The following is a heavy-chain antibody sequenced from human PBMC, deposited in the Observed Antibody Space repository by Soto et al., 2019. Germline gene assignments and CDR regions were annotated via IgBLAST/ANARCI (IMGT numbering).Heavy chain of an antibody. CDR3: AAGGRMAPYFDY. J-gene: IGHJ4*02. CDR1: GYTFSSYD. CDR2: MNPNSGNT. Sequence: GASVKVSCKASGYTFSSYDINWVRQATGQGLEWMGWMNPNSGNTGYAQEFQGRVTMTRDTSISTAYMERSSLRSDDTAVYYCAAGGRMAPYFDYWGQGTLVTVSS. D-gene: IGHD2-8*01. V-gene: IGHV1-8*01.